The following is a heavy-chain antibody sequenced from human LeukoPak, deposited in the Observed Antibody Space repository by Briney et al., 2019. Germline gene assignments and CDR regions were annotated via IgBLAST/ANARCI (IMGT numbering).Heavy chain of an antibody. CDR3: AKLWIQLWSPDY. Sequence: GGSLRLSCAASGFIFSIYAMTWVRQAPGKGLEWVSGISGRGDNTYYADSVKGRFTISRDNSKNTLYLQMNSLRAEDTAVYYCAKLWIQLWSPDYWGQGTLVTVSS. V-gene: IGHV3-23*01. CDR2: ISGRGDNT. J-gene: IGHJ4*02. D-gene: IGHD5-18*01. CDR1: GFIFSIYA.